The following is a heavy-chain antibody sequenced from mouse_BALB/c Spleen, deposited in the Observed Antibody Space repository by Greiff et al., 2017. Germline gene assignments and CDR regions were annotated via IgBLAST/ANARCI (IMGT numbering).Heavy chain of an antibody. CDR3: ARGLPPPFAY. Sequence: EVNVVESGGGLVKPGGSLKLSCAASGFTFSSYAMSWVRQTPEKRLEWVASISSGGSTYYPDSVKGRFTISSDNARNILYLQMSSLRSEDTAMYYCARGLPPPFAYWGQGTLVTVSA. CDR1: GFTFSSYA. D-gene: IGHD5-5*01. J-gene: IGHJ3*01. V-gene: IGHV5-6-5*01. CDR2: ISSGGST.